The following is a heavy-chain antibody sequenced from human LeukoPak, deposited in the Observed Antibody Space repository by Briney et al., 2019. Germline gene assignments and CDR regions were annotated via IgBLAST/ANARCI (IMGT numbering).Heavy chain of an antibody. Sequence: SETLSLTCTVSGGSISSGDYYWSWIRQPPGKGLEWIGYIYYSGSTYYNPSLKSRVTISVDTSKNQFSLKLSSVTAADTAVYYCARDHCSSTSCYRPFDPWGQGTLVTVSS. CDR2: IYYSGST. CDR3: ARDHCSSTSCYRPFDP. J-gene: IGHJ5*02. D-gene: IGHD2-2*01. V-gene: IGHV4-30-4*08. CDR1: GGSISSGDYY.